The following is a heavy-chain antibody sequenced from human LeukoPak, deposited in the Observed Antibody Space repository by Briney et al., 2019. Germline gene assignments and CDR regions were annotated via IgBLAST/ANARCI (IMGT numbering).Heavy chain of an antibody. CDR3: EREALWFGELPWDYYYSYMDV. D-gene: IGHD3-10*01. Sequence: SSETLSLTCTVSGVSISSYYWSWIRQRAGKGLEGFGRIYTSGSPNYNPSLKGRVTMSVDTSKNQFSLKLSSVTAADTAVYYCEREALWFGELPWDYYYSYMDVWGKGTTVTISS. CDR2: IYTSGSP. V-gene: IGHV4-4*07. J-gene: IGHJ6*03. CDR1: GVSISSYY.